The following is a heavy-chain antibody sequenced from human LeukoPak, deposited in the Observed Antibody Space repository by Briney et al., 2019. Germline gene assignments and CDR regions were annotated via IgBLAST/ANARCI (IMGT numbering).Heavy chain of an antibody. V-gene: IGHV3-21*01. J-gene: IGHJ5*02. CDR1: GFTFSSYS. D-gene: IGHD6-6*01. CDR3: ARGGLYSSSIVNWFDP. CDR2: ISSSSSYI. Sequence: GGSLRLSSAASGFTFSSYSMNWVRQAPGKGLEWVSSISSSSSYIYYADSVKGRFTISRDNAKNSLYLQMNSLRAEDTAVYYCARGGLYSSSIVNWFDPWGQGTLVTVSS.